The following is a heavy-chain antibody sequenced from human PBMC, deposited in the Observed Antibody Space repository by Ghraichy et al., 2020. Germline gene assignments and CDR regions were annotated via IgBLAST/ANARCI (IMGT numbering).Heavy chain of an antibody. D-gene: IGHD3-10*01. Sequence: GGSLRLSCAASGFTFSDYYMSWIRQAPGKGLEWVSYISSSSSYTNYADSVKGRFTISRDNAKNSLYLQMNSLRAEDTAVYYCAGGAPYYGSGRIDYWGQGTLVTVSS. J-gene: IGHJ4*02. V-gene: IGHV3-11*03. CDR3: AGGAPYYGSGRIDY. CDR1: GFTFSDYY. CDR2: ISSSSSYT.